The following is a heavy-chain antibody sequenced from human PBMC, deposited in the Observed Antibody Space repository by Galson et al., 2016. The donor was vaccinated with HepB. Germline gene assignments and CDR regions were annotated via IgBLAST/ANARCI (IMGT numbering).Heavy chain of an antibody. Sequence: SETLSLTCVVYGGSFSGYYWRWIRQPPGKGLEWIGEINHRGSTHTTPSLKSRVNLSVDTPKNQFALKLTSVTAADTAVYYCARVSLRVGGNLYYSDYWGQGTLVTVSS. CDR1: GGSFSGYY. CDR3: ARVSLRVGGNLYYSDY. V-gene: IGHV4-34*01. CDR2: INHRGST. J-gene: IGHJ4*02. D-gene: IGHD1-1*01.